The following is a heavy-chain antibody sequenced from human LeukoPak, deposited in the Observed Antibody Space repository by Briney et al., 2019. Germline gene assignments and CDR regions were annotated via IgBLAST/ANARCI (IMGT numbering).Heavy chain of an antibody. Sequence: GWISAYNGNTNYAQKLQGRVTMTTDTSTSTAYMELRSLRSDDTAVYYCARDGSYGAGWFDPWGQGTLVTVSS. CDR3: ARDGSYGAGWFDP. J-gene: IGHJ5*02. V-gene: IGHV1-18*01. D-gene: IGHD6-19*01. CDR2: ISAYNGNT.